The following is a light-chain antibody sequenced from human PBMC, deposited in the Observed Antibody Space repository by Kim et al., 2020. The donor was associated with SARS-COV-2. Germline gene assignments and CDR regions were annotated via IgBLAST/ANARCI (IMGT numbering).Light chain of an antibody. CDR1: YNY. CDR3: TSRTGSSYV. Sequence: YNYVSWYQQRPGKAPRLIISGVNRRPSGVSNRFSGSKSGNTASLTISGLQPEDESDYYCTSRTGSSYVFGTGTKVTVL. CDR2: GVN. J-gene: IGLJ1*01. V-gene: IGLV2-14*04.